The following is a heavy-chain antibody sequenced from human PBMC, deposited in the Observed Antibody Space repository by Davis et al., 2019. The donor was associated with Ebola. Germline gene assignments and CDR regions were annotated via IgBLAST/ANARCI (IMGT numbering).Heavy chain of an antibody. J-gene: IGHJ4*02. CDR2: IYHTGST. Sequence: GSLRLSCTVSDGSISSYYWSWIRQSPGKGLEWIGEIYHTGSTNYNPSLKSRVTISIDKSKNQFSLKLTSVTDADTAVYYCARDYYDTNGYLYYFEQWGQGTLVTVSS. V-gene: IGHV4-59*12. CDR3: ARDYYDTNGYLYYFEQ. CDR1: DGSISSYY. D-gene: IGHD3-22*01.